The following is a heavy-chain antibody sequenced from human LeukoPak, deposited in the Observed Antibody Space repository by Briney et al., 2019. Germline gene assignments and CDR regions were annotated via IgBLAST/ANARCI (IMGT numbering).Heavy chain of an antibody. CDR1: GFTFDDYT. D-gene: IGHD6-13*01. CDR3: AKDIYSSSWYGGFDP. CDR2: ISWDGGST. J-gene: IGHJ5*02. V-gene: IGHV3-43*01. Sequence: GSLRLSCAASGFTFDDYTMHWVRQAPGKGLEWVSLISWDGGSTYYADSVKGRFTISRDNSKNSLYLQMNSLRTEDTALYYCAKDIYSSSWYGGFDPWGQGTLVTVSS.